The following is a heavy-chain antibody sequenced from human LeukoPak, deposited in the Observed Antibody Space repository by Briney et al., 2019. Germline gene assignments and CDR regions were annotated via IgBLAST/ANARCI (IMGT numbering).Heavy chain of an antibody. CDR2: ISGSGGST. D-gene: IGHD7-27*01. V-gene: IGHV3-23*01. CDR1: GFTFSSYA. CDR3: AKGTANWGSYYMDV. Sequence: GGSLRLSCAASGFTFSSYAMSWVRQAPGKGLEWVSAISGSGGSTYYADSVKGRFTISRDNSKNTLYLQMNSLRAEDTAIYYCAKGTANWGSYYMDVWGKGTTVTVSS. J-gene: IGHJ6*03.